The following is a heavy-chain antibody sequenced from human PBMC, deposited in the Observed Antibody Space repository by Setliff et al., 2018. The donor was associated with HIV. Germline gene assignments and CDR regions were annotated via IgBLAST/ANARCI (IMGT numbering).Heavy chain of an antibody. CDR1: GFTFSAYW. Sequence: QPGGSLRLSCAASGFTFSAYWMSWVRQAPGKGLEWVANIRQDGDVKYYVDSLKGRFSISRDNAKNSLYLQMNSLRAEDTAVYYCARVGYSGWPLEDWGQGTLVTVSS. J-gene: IGHJ4*02. CDR3: ARVGYSGWPLED. V-gene: IGHV3-7*03. CDR2: IRQDGDVK. D-gene: IGHD5-12*01.